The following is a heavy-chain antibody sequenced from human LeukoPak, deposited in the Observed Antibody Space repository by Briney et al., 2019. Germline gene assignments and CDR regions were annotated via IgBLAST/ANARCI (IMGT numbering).Heavy chain of an antibody. D-gene: IGHD2-21*02. CDR1: GYSFTSYW. CDR2: IYPGDSDT. CDR3: ARVLPQYCGGDCYADY. V-gene: IGHV5-51*01. Sequence: GGSLRLSCKGSGYSFTSYWISWVRQMPGKGLEWMGIIYPGDSDTRYSPSFQGQVTISADKSISTAYLQWSSLKASDTAMYYCARVLPQYCGGDCYADYWGQGTLVTVSS. J-gene: IGHJ4*02.